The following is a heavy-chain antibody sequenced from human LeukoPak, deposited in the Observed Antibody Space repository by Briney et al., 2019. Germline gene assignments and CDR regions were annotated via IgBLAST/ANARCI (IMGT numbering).Heavy chain of an antibody. D-gene: IGHD3-10*01. CDR2: ISPNSGGT. J-gene: IGHJ4*02. CDR1: GYTFTGYY. V-gene: IGHV1-2*02. Sequence: GASVKVSCKASGYTFTGYYMHWVRQAPGQGLEGMGWISPNSGGTNYAQKFQGRVTMTRDTSISTAYMELSRLRSDDTAVYYCARESRPEGITMVRGVINWGQGTLVTVSS. CDR3: ARESRPEGITMVRGVIN.